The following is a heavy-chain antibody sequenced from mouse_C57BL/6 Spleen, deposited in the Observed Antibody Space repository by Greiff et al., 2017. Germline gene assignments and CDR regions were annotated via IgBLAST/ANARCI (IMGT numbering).Heavy chain of an antibody. CDR3: TRGGTAQAH. D-gene: IGHD3-2*02. J-gene: IGHJ2*01. CDR1: GYTFTDYE. V-gene: IGHV1-15*01. CDR2: IDPETGGT. Sequence: QVQLQQSGAELVRPGASVTLSCKASGYTFTDYEMHWVKQTPVHGLEWIGAIDPETGGTAYNQKFKGKAILTADKSSSTAYMELRGLTSEDSAVYYCTRGGTAQAHWGQGTTLTVSS.